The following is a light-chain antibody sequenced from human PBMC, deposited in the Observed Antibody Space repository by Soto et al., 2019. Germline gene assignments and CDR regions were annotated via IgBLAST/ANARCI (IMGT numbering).Light chain of an antibody. CDR1: PSVSSN. J-gene: IGKJ1*01. V-gene: IGKV3-15*01. Sequence: EIVMTQSPATLSVSPGERATLSCRASPSVSSNLAWYQQKPGQAPRLLIYGASTRATGIPARFSGSGSGTEFTLTVSSLQYEDFAVYYCQQYNNWPRTFGQGTKVEIK. CDR2: GAS. CDR3: QQYNNWPRT.